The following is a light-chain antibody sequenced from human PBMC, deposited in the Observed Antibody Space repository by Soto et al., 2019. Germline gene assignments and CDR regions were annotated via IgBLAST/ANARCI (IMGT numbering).Light chain of an antibody. CDR1: QAIGVY. CDR3: RRNNSPPHT. V-gene: IGKV1-27*01. CDR2: AAS. J-gene: IGKJ4*01. Sequence: DIQVTQSPSSLSASLGDRVTITCRANQAIGVYLAWFQQQPGKVPKLLIYAASALQSGVPSRFSGSGSGTDFALTISSRQPEDGVAYYSRRNNSPPHTFGGGTKVEI.